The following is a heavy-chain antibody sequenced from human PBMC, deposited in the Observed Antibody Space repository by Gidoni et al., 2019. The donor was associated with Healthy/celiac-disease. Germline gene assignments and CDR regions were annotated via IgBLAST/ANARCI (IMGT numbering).Heavy chain of an antibody. Sequence: QVQLQESGPGLVKPSETLSLTCTVSGYSISSGYYWGWIRQPPGKGLEWIGSIYHSGSTYYNPSLKSRVTISVDTSKNQLSLKLSSVTAADTAVYYCARDSGSYGGLDYWGQGTLVTVSS. CDR2: IYHSGST. CDR3: ARDSGSYGGLDY. V-gene: IGHV4-38-2*02. J-gene: IGHJ4*02. CDR1: GYSISSGYY. D-gene: IGHD1-26*01.